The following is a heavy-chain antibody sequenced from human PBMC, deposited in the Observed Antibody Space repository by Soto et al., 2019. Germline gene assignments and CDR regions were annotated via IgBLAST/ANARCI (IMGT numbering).Heavy chain of an antibody. D-gene: IGHD1-26*01. Sequence: QVQLVESGGGVVQPGRSLRLSCAASGFTFSSYAMHWVRQAPGKGLEWVAVISYDGSNKYYADSVKGRFTISRDNSKNTLYLQMNSLRAEDTAVYYCARVRRGANNWFDPWGQGTLVTVSS. CDR1: GFTFSSYA. J-gene: IGHJ5*02. CDR3: ARVRRGANNWFDP. CDR2: ISYDGSNK. V-gene: IGHV3-30-3*01.